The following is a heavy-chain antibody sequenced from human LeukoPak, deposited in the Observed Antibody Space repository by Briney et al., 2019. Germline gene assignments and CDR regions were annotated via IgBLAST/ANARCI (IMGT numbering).Heavy chain of an antibody. CDR1: GFTFSSYG. V-gene: IGHV3-30*03. CDR2: ISYDGSNK. Sequence: GRSLRLSCAASGFTFSSYGMHWVRQAPGKGLEWVAVISYDGSNKYYADSVKGRFTISRDNSKNTLYLQMNSLRAEDTAVYYCARDGGYGDYGPNYYYYYGMDVWGKGTTVTVSS. J-gene: IGHJ6*04. D-gene: IGHD4-17*01. CDR3: ARDGGYGDYGPNYYYYYGMDV.